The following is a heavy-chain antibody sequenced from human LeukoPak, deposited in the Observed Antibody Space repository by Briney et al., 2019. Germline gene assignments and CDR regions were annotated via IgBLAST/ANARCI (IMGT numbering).Heavy chain of an antibody. CDR1: GFTFSGSA. J-gene: IGHJ4*02. D-gene: IGHD6-13*01. Sequence: PGGSLRLSCAASGFTFSGSAVHWVRQASGKGLEWVGRIRSKANSYATAYAASVKGRFTISRDDSKNTAYLQMNSLKTEDTAVYYCTSITAAAPFDYWGQGTLVTVSS. V-gene: IGHV3-73*01. CDR2: IRSKANSYAT. CDR3: TSITAAAPFDY.